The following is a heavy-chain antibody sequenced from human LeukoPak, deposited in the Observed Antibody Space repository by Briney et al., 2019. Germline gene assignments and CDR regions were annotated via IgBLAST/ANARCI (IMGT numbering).Heavy chain of an antibody. J-gene: IGHJ4*02. CDR3: ARGGQHLVED. CDR1: GYTFTDLY. Sequence: ASVKVSCKASGYTFTDLYLYWVRQAPGQGLEWMGWINPDSGGTKYAQKFQGRVTMTRDTSISTVYMELSRLRSDDTAVYYCARGGQHLVEDWGQGTLVTVSS. V-gene: IGHV1-2*02. CDR2: INPDSGGT. D-gene: IGHD6-13*01.